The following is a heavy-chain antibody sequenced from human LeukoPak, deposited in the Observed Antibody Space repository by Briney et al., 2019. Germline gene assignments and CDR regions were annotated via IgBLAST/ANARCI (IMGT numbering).Heavy chain of an antibody. J-gene: IGHJ5*02. Sequence: SETLSLTCTVSGDSISGSTYYWGWIRQPPGQGLEWIGTIHYSGGTYYNPSLKSRVTISVDTSKNQFSLKLSSVTAADTAVYYCARHEGYCSSTSCYTWFDPWGQGTLVTVSS. CDR3: ARHEGYCSSTSCYTWFDP. V-gene: IGHV4-39*01. D-gene: IGHD2-2*01. CDR2: IHYSGGT. CDR1: GDSISGSTYY.